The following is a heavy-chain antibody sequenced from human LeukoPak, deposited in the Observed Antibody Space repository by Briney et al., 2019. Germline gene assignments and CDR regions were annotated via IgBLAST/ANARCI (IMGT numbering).Heavy chain of an antibody. CDR1: GFTFSSYAM. CDR3: ARRRVRGVIID. Sequence: PGGSLRLSCAASGFTFSSYAMSWVRQPPGKGLEWIGEIYHSGSTNYNPSLKSRVTISVDTSKNQFSLKLSSVTAADTAVYYCARRRVRGVIIDWGQGTLVTVSS. V-gene: IGHV4-4*02. CDR2: IYHSGST. D-gene: IGHD3-10*01. J-gene: IGHJ4*02.